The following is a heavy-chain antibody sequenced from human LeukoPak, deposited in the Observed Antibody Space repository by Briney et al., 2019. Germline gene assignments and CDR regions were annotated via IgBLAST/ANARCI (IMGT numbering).Heavy chain of an antibody. D-gene: IGHD4-17*01. CDR1: GFTFSSYG. CDR3: AKYDTTVTPHFDY. J-gene: IGHJ4*02. V-gene: IGHV3-30*02. CDR2: IRNDGSNK. Sequence: AGGSLRLSCAVSGFTFSSYGMHWVRQAPGKGLEWVAFIRNDGSNKYYADSVKGRLTISRDNSKNTLYLQMNSLRAEDTAVYYCAKYDTTVTPHFDYWGQGTLVTVSS.